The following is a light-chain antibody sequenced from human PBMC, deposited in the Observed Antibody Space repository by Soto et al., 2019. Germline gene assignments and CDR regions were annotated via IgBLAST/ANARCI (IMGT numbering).Light chain of an antibody. CDR3: QQYGSSGT. CDR1: QRVSGGF. J-gene: IGKJ1*01. V-gene: IGKV3D-20*01. CDR2: DTS. Sequence: DIVLTQSPFTLSLSPGERANLYCGASQRVSGGFLAWYQQKPGLAPRLILYDTSFRATGIPDRFTGSGSGTDFTLTINRVEPEDFAVYYCQQYGSSGTFGQGTKVDIK.